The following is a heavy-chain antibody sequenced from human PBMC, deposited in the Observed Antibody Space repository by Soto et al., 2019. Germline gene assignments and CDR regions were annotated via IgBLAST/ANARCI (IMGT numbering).Heavy chain of an antibody. J-gene: IGHJ6*03. Sequence: GGSLRLSCAASGFTFSSYWMSWVRQAPGKGLEWVANIKQDGSEKYYVDSVKGRFTISRDNAKNSLYLQMNSLRAEDTAVYYCARDSYFGVVTDPKYYYMDVWGKGTTVTVSS. CDR1: GFTFSSYW. D-gene: IGHD3-3*01. CDR2: IKQDGSEK. V-gene: IGHV3-7*01. CDR3: ARDSYFGVVTDPKYYYMDV.